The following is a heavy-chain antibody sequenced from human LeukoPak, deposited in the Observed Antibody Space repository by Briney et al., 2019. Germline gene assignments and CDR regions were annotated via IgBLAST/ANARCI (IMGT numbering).Heavy chain of an antibody. CDR1: GGAFNNYA. D-gene: IGHD6-13*01. CDR2: IIPILGLS. Sequence: GASVKVSCKASGGAFNNYAISWVRQAPGQGLELMGRIIPILGLSNYAQNFQGRVTITADKSTTTAYLELSSLRSDDTAVYYCARARYIGAAAGTLWFDPWGQGTLVTVSS. J-gene: IGHJ5*02. V-gene: IGHV1-69*04. CDR3: ARARYIGAAAGTLWFDP.